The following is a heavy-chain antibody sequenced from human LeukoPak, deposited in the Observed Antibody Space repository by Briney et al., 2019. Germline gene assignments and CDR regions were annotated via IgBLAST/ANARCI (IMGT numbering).Heavy chain of an antibody. D-gene: IGHD3-22*01. CDR2: ISGSGGST. Sequence: GGSLRLSCAASGFTFSSYAMSWVRQAPGKGLEWVSAISGSGGSTYYADSVKGRFTISRDNSKNTLYLRMNSLRAEDTAVYYCAKGYYYDSSGYEYWGQGTLVTVSS. CDR1: GFTFSSYA. V-gene: IGHV3-23*01. J-gene: IGHJ4*02. CDR3: AKGYYYDSSGYEY.